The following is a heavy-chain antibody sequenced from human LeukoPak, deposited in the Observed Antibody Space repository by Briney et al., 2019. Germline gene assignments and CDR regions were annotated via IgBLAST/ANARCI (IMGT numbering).Heavy chain of an antibody. J-gene: IGHJ4*02. D-gene: IGHD3-9*01. V-gene: IGHV4-59*08. CDR2: IYYSGST. CDR3: ARHVWLQPFDY. Sequence: SETQSLTCSVCGDSMNSYYWSWIRQSPGKGLEWIGYIYYSGSTNYNPSLKIRVTISVDTSKNQFSLKLSSVTAADTAVYYCARHVWLQPFDYWGQGTLVTVSS. CDR1: GDSMNSYY.